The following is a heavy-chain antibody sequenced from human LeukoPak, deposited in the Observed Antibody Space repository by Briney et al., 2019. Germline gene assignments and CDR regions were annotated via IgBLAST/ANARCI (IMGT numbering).Heavy chain of an antibody. V-gene: IGHV1-18*04. J-gene: IGHJ4*02. D-gene: IGHD3-10*01. CDR1: GYTFTSYG. CDR2: FSAYNGNT. CDR3: AREVLTYYYGSGSAYYFDY. Sequence: ASVKVSCKASGYTFTSYGISWVRQAPGQGLEWMGWFSAYNGNTNYAQKLQGRVTMTTDTSTSTAYMELRSLRSDDTAVYYCAREVLTYYYGSGSAYYFDYWGQGTLVTVSS.